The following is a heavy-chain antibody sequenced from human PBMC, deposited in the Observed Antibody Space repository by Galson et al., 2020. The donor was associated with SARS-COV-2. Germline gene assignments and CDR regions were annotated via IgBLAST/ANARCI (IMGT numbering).Heavy chain of an antibody. CDR2: ISAYNGNT. CDR3: ARAYSSGWSTHYYYGMDV. J-gene: IGHJ6*02. D-gene: IGHD6-19*01. V-gene: IGHV1-18*01. CDR1: GYTFTSYG. Sequence: GESLKISCKASGYTFTSYGISWVRQAPGQGLEWMGWISAYNGNTNYAQKLQGRVTMTTDTSTSTAYMELRSLRSDDTAVYYCARAYSSGWSTHYYYGMDVWGQGTTVTVSS.